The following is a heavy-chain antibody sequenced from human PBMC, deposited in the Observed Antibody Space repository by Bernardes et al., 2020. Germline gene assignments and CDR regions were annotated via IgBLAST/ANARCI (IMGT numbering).Heavy chain of an antibody. CDR1: GGSISSSSYY. V-gene: IGHV4-39*02. CDR3: AREAAVAGQLAPPLYYYYYGMDV. D-gene: IGHD6-19*01. J-gene: IGHJ6*02. Sequence: SETLSLTCTVSGGSISSSSYYWGWIRQPPGKGLEWIGSIYYSGSTYYNPSLKSRVTISVDTSKNQFSLKLSSVTAADTAVYYCAREAAVAGQLAPPLYYYYYGMDVWGQGTTVTVSS. CDR2: IYYSGST.